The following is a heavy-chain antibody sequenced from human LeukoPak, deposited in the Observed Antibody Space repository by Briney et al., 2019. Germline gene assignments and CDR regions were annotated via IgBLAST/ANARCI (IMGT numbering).Heavy chain of an antibody. CDR3: ASQGGQRNWFDP. Sequence: ASETLSLTCTVSGGSISSSSYYWGWIRQPPGKGLEWIGSIYYSGSTYYNPSLKSRVTISVDTSKSQFSLKLSSVTAADTAVYYCASQGGQRNWFDPWGQGTLVTVSS. V-gene: IGHV4-39*01. D-gene: IGHD6-25*01. J-gene: IGHJ5*02. CDR1: GGSISSSSYY. CDR2: IYYSGST.